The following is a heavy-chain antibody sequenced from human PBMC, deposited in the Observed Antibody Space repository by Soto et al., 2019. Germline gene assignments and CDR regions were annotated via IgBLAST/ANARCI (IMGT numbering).Heavy chain of an antibody. J-gene: IGHJ4*02. CDR3: AIDRLTLTTSHIFDF. V-gene: IGHV1-8*01. D-gene: IGHD4-4*01. Sequence: ASVKVSCKASGYTFPSYDINWVLQATGQGLEWMGWMNPNSGNTGYAQKFQGRVTMTRNTSISTAYMELSSLRSEDTAVYYCAIDRLTLTTSHIFDFWSQGTPVTVSS. CDR2: MNPNSGNT. CDR1: GYTFPSYD.